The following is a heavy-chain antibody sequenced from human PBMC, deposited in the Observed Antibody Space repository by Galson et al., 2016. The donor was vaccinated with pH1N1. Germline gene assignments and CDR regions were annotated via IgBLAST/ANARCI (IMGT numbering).Heavy chain of an antibody. D-gene: IGHD3-22*01. CDR1: GGTFGSFG. Sequence: SVKVSCKASGGTFGSFGINWVRQAPGQGLEWMGGIIPIFNTAKYARNFQGRVTITADESTTTAYMELSSLRSDDTAVYFCAREDYYYTDLSDWYFDLWGRGTLLTVSS. J-gene: IGHJ2*01. CDR2: IIPIFNTA. CDR3: AREDYYYTDLSDWYFDL. V-gene: IGHV1-69*13.